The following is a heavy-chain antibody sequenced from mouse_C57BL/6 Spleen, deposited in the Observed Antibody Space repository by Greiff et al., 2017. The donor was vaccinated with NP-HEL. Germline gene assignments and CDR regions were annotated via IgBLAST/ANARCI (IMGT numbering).Heavy chain of an antibody. CDR2: IRLKSDNYAT. Sequence: EVQLVESGGGLVQPGGSMKLSCVASGFTFSNYWMNWVRQSPEKGLEWVAQIRLKSDNYATHYAESVKGRFTISRDDSKSSVYLQMNNLRAEDTGIYYCTRNYYAMDYWGQGTSVTVSS. CDR3: TRNYYAMDY. V-gene: IGHV6-3*01. CDR1: GFTFSNYW. J-gene: IGHJ4*01.